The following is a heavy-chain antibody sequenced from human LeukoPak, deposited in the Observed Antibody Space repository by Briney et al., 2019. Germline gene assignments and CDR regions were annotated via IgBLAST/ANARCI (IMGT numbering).Heavy chain of an antibody. V-gene: IGHV4-61*02. CDR1: GGSISSGSYY. J-gene: IGHJ4*02. D-gene: IGHD3-9*01. CDR3: ARDSRGARRYSQLDY. Sequence: PSQTLSLTCTVSGGSISSGSYYWSWIRQPAGKGLEWIGRIYTSGSTNYNPSLKSRVTISVDTSKNQFSLKLSSVTAADTAVYYCARDSRGARRYSQLDYWGQGTLVTVSS. CDR2: IYTSGST.